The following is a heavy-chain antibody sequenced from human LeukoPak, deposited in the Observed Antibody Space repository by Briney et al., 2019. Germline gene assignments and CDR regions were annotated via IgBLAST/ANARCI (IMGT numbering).Heavy chain of an antibody. J-gene: IGHJ4*02. D-gene: IGHD6-6*01. Sequence: PSETLSLTCTVSGGSITTSVYYWGWIRLPPGKGLEWIGSVYYSGSTFYNPSLKSRVSISVDTSKRQFSLRLTSVTAADTAVYYCARHLSKLYSNSAEIDSWGQGTLVTVSS. CDR3: ARHLSKLYSNSAEIDS. V-gene: IGHV4-39*01. CDR1: GGSITTSVYY. CDR2: VYYSGST.